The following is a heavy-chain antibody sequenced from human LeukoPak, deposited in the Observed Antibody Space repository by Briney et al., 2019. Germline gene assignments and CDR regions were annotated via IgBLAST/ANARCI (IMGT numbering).Heavy chain of an antibody. Sequence: SQTLSLTCIVSGGSISSGDYYWSWIRQHPGKGLEWIGYIYYTGNTYYNPSLKSRVSISVDTSKNQFSLKLSSVTAADTAVYYCAKEVYHCSSTNCNPLYFDSWGQGTLVTVSS. D-gene: IGHD2-2*01. V-gene: IGHV4-31*03. J-gene: IGHJ4*02. CDR2: IYYTGNT. CDR3: AKEVYHCSSTNCNPLYFDS. CDR1: GGSISSGDYY.